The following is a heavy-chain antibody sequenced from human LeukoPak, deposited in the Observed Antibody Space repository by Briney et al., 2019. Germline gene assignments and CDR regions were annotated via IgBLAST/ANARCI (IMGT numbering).Heavy chain of an antibody. Sequence: SETLSLTCAVYGGSFSGYYWSWIRQPPGKGLEWIGEINHSGSTNYNPSLKSRVTISVDTSKNQFSLKLSSVTAADTAVYYCARDSVTYYYDSSGYYRYYYYGMDVWGQGTTVTVSS. D-gene: IGHD3-22*01. J-gene: IGHJ6*02. V-gene: IGHV4-34*01. CDR1: GGSFSGYY. CDR3: ARDSVTYYYDSSGYYRYYYYGMDV. CDR2: INHSGST.